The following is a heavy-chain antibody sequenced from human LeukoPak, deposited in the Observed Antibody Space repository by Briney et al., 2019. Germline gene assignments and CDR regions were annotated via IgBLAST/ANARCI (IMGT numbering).Heavy chain of an antibody. J-gene: IGHJ4*02. CDR3: ARSVPDYTRFDF. CDR1: GFTFSDYA. Sequence: GGSLRLSCVASGFTFSDYAMNWVRQAPGKGLEWVSTFKTNYNQVYYAESVRGRFTISTDNSKNTAFLQMNSLRVEDTALYYCARSVPDYTRFDFWGQGALVTVSS. V-gene: IGHV3-23*05. CDR2: FKTNYNQV. D-gene: IGHD4-11*01.